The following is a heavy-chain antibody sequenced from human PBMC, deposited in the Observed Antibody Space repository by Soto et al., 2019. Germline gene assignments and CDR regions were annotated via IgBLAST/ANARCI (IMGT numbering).Heavy chain of an antibody. V-gene: IGHV1-18*01. CDR1: GYTFTSYG. CDR3: ARGITIFGVAPP. CDR2: ISAYNGNT. D-gene: IGHD3-3*01. Sequence: ASVKVSCKASGYTFTSYGISWVRQAPGQGLEWMGWISAYNGNTNYAQKLQGRVTMTRNTSISTAYMELSSLRSEDTAVYYCARGITIFGVAPPWGQGTLVTAPQ. J-gene: IGHJ5*02.